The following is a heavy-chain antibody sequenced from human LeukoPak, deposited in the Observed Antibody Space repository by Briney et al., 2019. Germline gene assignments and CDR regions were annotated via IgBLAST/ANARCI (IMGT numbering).Heavy chain of an antibody. V-gene: IGHV4-59*12. CDR2: IYYSGSA. CDR1: GGSISSYY. Sequence: SETLSLTCTVSGGSISSYYWSWIRQPPGKGLEWIGYIYYSGSANYNPSLQSRVTISVDTSKNQFSLKLSSVTAADTAVYYCARDSGTTGEVKFDPWGQGTLVTVSS. D-gene: IGHD3-10*01. CDR3: ARDSGTTGEVKFDP. J-gene: IGHJ5*02.